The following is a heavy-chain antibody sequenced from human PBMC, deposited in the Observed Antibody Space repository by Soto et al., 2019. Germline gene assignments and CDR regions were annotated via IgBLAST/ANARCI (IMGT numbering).Heavy chain of an antibody. CDR1: GYTFTSYD. CDR2: MNPNSGNT. D-gene: IGHD2-15*01. CDR3: ARGGCSGGSCYSLDYYYYMDV. V-gene: IGHV1-8*01. Sequence: GASVKVSCKASGYTFTSYDINWVRQATGQGLEWMGWMNPNSGNTGYAQKFQGRVTMTRNTSISTAYMELSSLRSEDTAVYYCARGGCSGGSCYSLDYYYYMDVWGKGTTVTVS. J-gene: IGHJ6*03.